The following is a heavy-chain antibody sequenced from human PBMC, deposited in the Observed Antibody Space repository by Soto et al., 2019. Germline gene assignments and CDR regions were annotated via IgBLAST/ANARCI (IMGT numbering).Heavy chain of an antibody. CDR1: GFTFSSYW. J-gene: IGHJ6*03. CDR2: IKQDGSEK. Sequence: GGSLRLSCAASGFTFSSYWMSWVRQAPGKGLEWVANIKQDGSEKYYVDSVKGRFTISRDNAKNSLYLHMNSLRAEDTAVYYCARSDYLYYMDGWDKRTTVTVAS. CDR3: ARSDYLYYMDG. V-gene: IGHV3-7*01.